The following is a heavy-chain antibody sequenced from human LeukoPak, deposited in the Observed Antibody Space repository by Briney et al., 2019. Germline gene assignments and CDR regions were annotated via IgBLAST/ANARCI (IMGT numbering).Heavy chain of an antibody. V-gene: IGHV4-39*01. D-gene: IGHD1-26*01. CDR3: ARLGGSYFDV. J-gene: IGHJ4*02. Sequence: SETLTLTCTVSGGSISSSSYYWGWIRQPPGKGLKWIGSIYYSGSTYYNPSLKSRVTISVDTSKNQFSLKLSSVTAADTAVYYCARLGGSYFDVWGQGTLVTVSS. CDR1: GGSISSSSYY. CDR2: IYYSGST.